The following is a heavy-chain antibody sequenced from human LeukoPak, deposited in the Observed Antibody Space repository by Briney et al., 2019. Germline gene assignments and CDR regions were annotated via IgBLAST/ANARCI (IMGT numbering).Heavy chain of an antibody. CDR2: MYYSGNT. CDR3: ARHAIRAY. J-gene: IGHJ4*02. V-gene: IGHV4-39*01. Sequence: SETLSLTCTVSGGSISSGIYYWGWIRQSPGKGLQWIGSMYYSGNTYYNPSLKGRATISGDTSKNQFSLKLTSVTAADTAVYYCARHAIRAYWGQGTLVTVSS. CDR1: GGSISSGIYY. D-gene: IGHD3-10*01.